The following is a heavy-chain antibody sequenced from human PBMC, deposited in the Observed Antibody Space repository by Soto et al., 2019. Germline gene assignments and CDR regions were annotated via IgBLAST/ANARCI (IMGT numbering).Heavy chain of an antibody. CDR3: ARVLYYGSGSYSPYGMDV. Sequence: QVQLVQSGAEVKKPGSSVKVSCKTSGVSFNNNGIGWVRQAPGHGLGWMGGVSPPFRTSNYARKFQGRISITADASTGTVTMGLSSLTSEDTAQYYCARVLYYGSGSYSPYGMDVWGQGTTVTVSS. CDR1: GVSFNNNG. J-gene: IGHJ6*02. D-gene: IGHD3-10*01. CDR2: VSPPFRTS. V-gene: IGHV1-69*01.